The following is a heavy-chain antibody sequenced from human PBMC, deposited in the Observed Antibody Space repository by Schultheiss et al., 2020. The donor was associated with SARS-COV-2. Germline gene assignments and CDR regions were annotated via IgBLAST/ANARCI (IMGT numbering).Heavy chain of an antibody. V-gene: IGHV4-31*03. D-gene: IGHD2-2*01. J-gene: IGHJ4*02. Sequence: SQTLSLTCTVSGGSISSGDYYWSWIRQHPGKGLEWIGYIYYSGSTYYNPSLKSRVTISVDTSKNQFSLKLSSVTAADTAVYYCARGWGNLDGYCSSTSCYHFDYWGQGTLVTVSS. CDR3: ARGWGNLDGYCSSTSCYHFDY. CDR2: IYYSGST. CDR1: GGSISSGDYY.